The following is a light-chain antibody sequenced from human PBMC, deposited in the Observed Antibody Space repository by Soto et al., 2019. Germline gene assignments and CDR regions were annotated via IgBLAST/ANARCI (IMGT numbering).Light chain of an antibody. CDR3: QKYDSAPFT. V-gene: IGKV1-27*01. CDR2: AAS. CDR1: QGISNY. J-gene: IGKJ3*01. Sequence: MKQSPSSLSITRGDRVTITCRASQGISNYLAWYQQKPGKVPKLLIYAASTLQSGVPSRFSGSGSGTDFTLTINSLQPEDVATYYCQKYDSAPFTFGPGTNVDI.